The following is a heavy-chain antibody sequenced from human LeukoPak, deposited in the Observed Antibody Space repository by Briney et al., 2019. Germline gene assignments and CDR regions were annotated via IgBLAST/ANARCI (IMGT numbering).Heavy chain of an antibody. CDR1: GFTFSSYW. Sequence: GGSLRLSCAASGFTFSSYWMSWVRQAPGKGLEWVANIKQDGSEKYYVDSVKGRFTISRDNAKNSLYLQMNSLRAEDTAVYYCAREGGSSAYNWFDPWGQGTLVTVSS. CDR3: AREGGSSAYNWFDP. CDR2: IKQDGSEK. J-gene: IGHJ5*02. V-gene: IGHV3-7*01. D-gene: IGHD5-12*01.